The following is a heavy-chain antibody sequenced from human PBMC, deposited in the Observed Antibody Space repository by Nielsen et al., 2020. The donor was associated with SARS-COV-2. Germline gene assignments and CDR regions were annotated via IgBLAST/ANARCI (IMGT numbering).Heavy chain of an antibody. CDR3: AKIGGSYWNYYYYGMDV. Sequence: GESLKISCAASGFTVSSNYMSWVRQAPGKGLEWVSVIYSGGSTYYADSVKGRFTISRDNSKNTLYLQMNSLRAEDTAVYYCAKIGGSYWNYYYYGMDVWGQGTTVTSP. CDR1: GFTVSSNY. J-gene: IGHJ6*02. V-gene: IGHV3-53*01. D-gene: IGHD1-26*01. CDR2: IYSGGST.